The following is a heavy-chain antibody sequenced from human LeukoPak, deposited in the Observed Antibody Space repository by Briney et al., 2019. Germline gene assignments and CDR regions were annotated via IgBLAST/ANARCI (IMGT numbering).Heavy chain of an antibody. Sequence: GGSLRLSCAASGFTFSSHWISWVRQAPGKGLEWVANIKQDGSEKNYVDSVKGRFIISRDNAKNSLYLQMNTLRADDTAVYYCARDGFGTGSNWGQGTLVTVSS. CDR2: IKQDGSEK. D-gene: IGHD3-16*01. CDR3: ARDGFGTGSN. J-gene: IGHJ4*02. V-gene: IGHV3-7*03. CDR1: GFTFSSHW.